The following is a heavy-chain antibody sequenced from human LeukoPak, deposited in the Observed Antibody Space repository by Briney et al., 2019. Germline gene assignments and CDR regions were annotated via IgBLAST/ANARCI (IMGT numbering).Heavy chain of an antibody. CDR3: ATETNGRHYDY. CDR2: IGPTGTDI. Sequence: GGSLRLSCTASGFTFATPGFNWVRQAPGKGLEWVASIGPTGTDIYHADSVKGRFTISRDNAKNSLYLQMKSLRAEDTAVYYCATETNGRHYDYWGQGTLLTVSS. V-gene: IGHV3-21*01. D-gene: IGHD1-14*01. CDR1: GFTFATPG. J-gene: IGHJ4*02.